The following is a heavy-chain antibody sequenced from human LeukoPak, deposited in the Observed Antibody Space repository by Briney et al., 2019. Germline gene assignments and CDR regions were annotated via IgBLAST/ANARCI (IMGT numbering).Heavy chain of an antibody. CDR2: INPDGSET. J-gene: IGHJ4*02. V-gene: IGHV3-7*01. CDR3: ARVRTWVAVPGPFDY. CDR1: EFEPNYFL. Sequence: GSLRLSFLGLEFEPNYFLMTWVRRAPGEGLEWVANINPDGSETYYVDSVKGRSTISRDNAKNSLYLQMNSLRAGDTAVYYCARVRTWVAVPGPFDYWGQGTLVTVSS. D-gene: IGHD6-19*01.